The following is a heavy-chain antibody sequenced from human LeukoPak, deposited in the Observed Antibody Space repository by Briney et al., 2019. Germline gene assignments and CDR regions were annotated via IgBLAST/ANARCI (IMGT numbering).Heavy chain of an antibody. J-gene: IGHJ4*02. V-gene: IGHV4-59*08. CDR1: GGSISSYY. CDR2: IYYSGST. D-gene: IGHD3-22*01. Sequence: SETLSLTCTVSGGSISSYYWSWIRQPPGKGLEWIGYIYYSGSTNYNPSLKSRVTISVDTSKNQFSVKLSSVTAADTAVYYCARHAAYYYDSSGYHDYWGQGTLVTVSS. CDR3: ARHAAYYYDSSGYHDY.